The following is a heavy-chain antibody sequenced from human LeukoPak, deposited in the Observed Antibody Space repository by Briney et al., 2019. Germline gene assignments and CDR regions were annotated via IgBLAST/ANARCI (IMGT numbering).Heavy chain of an antibody. J-gene: IGHJ4*02. V-gene: IGHV3-33*06. Sequence: GGSLRLSCAASGFSFSNHGMHWVRQAPGKRLEWVAVIWDDGNNKRYANSVNGRFTISRDNSENTLYLQMNGLTAEDTAMYYCAKDRRLPWDYFDSWGQGTLVTVSS. D-gene: IGHD5-12*01. CDR2: IWDDGNNK. CDR1: GFSFSNHG. CDR3: AKDRRLPWDYFDS.